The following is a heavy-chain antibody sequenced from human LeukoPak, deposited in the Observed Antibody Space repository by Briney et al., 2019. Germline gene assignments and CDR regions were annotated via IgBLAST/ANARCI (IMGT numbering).Heavy chain of an antibody. CDR2: SSSSFGDT. J-gene: IGHJ4*02. D-gene: IGHD3-10*01. CDR3: AQLGEENYFDY. Sequence: PWGSLRLSCAASGFTFSNYNMNWVRQAPGKGLEWVSVSSSSFGDTYYAHSVKGRFTISRDNAKNSLYLQMNSLRAEDTAVYYCAQLGEENYFDYWGQGTLVTVSS. CDR1: GFTFSNYN. V-gene: IGHV3-21*01.